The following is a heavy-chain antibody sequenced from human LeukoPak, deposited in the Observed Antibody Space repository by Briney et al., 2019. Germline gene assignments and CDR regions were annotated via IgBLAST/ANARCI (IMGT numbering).Heavy chain of an antibody. V-gene: IGHV4-59*11. CDR3: ARTGRTGD. Sequence: SETLSLTCTVSGSSINDLNWSWTRQPPGKGLEFVAYIHYSVSTSYNPSLKSRVTISLDSSKSQFSLELRSVTAADTAFYYCARTGRTGDWGQGILVTVSS. CDR2: IHYSVST. D-gene: IGHD4-17*01. J-gene: IGHJ4*02. CDR1: GSSINDLN.